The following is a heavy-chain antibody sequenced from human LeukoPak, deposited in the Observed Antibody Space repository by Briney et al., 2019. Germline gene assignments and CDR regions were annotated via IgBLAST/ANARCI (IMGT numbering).Heavy chain of an antibody. Sequence: GALRLSCAASGFTFSSYAMRWVRQAPGKGLEYVSAISSNGGSTYYANSVKGRFTISRDNSKNTLYLQMGSLRAEDMAVYYCARVGSSYYYYYGMDVWGQGTTVTVSS. CDR2: ISSNGGST. CDR1: GFTFSSYA. V-gene: IGHV3-64*01. CDR3: ARVGSSYYYYYGMDV. D-gene: IGHD6-13*01. J-gene: IGHJ6*02.